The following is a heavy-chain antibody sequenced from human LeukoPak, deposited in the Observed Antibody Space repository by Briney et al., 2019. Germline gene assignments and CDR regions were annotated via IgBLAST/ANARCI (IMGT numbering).Heavy chain of an antibody. CDR2: INHSGST. V-gene: IGHV4-34*01. CDR3: ARDVYYYDSSGYYGYYYYYYMDV. J-gene: IGHJ6*03. D-gene: IGHD3-22*01. Sequence: SETLSLTCAVYGGSFSGYYWSWIRQPPGKGLEWIGEINHSGSTNYNPSLKSRVTISVDTSENQFSLKLSSVTAADTAVYYCARDVYYYDSSGYYGYYYYYYMDVWGKGTTVTVSS. CDR1: GGSFSGYY.